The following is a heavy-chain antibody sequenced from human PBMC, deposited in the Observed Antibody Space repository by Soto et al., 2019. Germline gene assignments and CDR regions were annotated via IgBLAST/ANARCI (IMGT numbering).Heavy chain of an antibody. D-gene: IGHD3-10*01. CDR3: ARASAQYDSGTYEGGYYYFDS. V-gene: IGHV3-30-3*01. CDR1: GFTFSSYA. Sequence: PGGSLRLSCAASGFTFSSYAMHWVRQAPGKGLEWVAVISYDGSNKYYADSVKGRFTISRDNSKNTLYLQMNSLRAEDTAVYYCARASAQYDSGTYEGGYYYFDSWGQGTPVTVSS. J-gene: IGHJ4*02. CDR2: ISYDGSNK.